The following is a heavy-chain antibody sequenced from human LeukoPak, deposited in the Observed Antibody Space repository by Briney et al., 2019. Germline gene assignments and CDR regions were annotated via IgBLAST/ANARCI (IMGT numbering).Heavy chain of an antibody. D-gene: IGHD3-3*01. Sequence: GGSLRLSCAASGFTFSDYYMSWIRQAPGKGLEWVGRIKSKTDGGTTDYAAPVKGRFTISRDDSKNTLYLQMNSLKTEDTAVYYCTTDHRLRFLEWLLYDIDYWGQGTLVTVSS. CDR2: IKSKTDGGTT. CDR3: TTDHRLRFLEWLLYDIDY. J-gene: IGHJ4*02. V-gene: IGHV3-15*01. CDR1: GFTFSDYY.